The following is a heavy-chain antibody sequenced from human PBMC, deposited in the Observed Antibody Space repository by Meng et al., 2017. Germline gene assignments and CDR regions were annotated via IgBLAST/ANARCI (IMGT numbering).Heavy chain of an antibody. CDR1: GFTFSSYW. CDR3: ARDPLGIAVAATGAY. V-gene: IGHV3-74*01. CDR2: INSDGSST. D-gene: IGHD6-19*01. J-gene: IGHJ4*02. Sequence: GGSLRLSCAASGFTFSSYWMHWVRQAPGKGLVWVSRINSDGSSTSYADSVKGRFTISRDNTKNSLYLQMNSLRVEDTAVYYCARDPLGIAVAATGAYWGQGTLVTVSS.